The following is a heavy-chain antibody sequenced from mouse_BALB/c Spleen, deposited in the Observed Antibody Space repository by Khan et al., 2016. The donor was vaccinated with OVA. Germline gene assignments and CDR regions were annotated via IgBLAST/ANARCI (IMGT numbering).Heavy chain of an antibody. J-gene: IGHJ1*01. Sequence: EVQLQESGPGLVKPSQSLSLTCTVTGYSITSDYAWNWIRQFPGNKLEWMGYISYSGSPSYNPSLKSRISITRDTSKNQFFLQLNSVTTGDTATYDCARRAYYANWYFDVWGAGTTVTVSS. V-gene: IGHV3-2*02. D-gene: IGHD1-1*02. CDR2: ISYSGSP. CDR3: ARRAYYANWYFDV. CDR1: GYSITSDYA.